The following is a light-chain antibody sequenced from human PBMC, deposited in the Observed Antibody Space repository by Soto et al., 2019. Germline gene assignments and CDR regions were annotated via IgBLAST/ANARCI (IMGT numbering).Light chain of an antibody. CDR2: TVT. CDR3: CSYAGSSSYV. CDR1: SSDVGGYNY. V-gene: IGLV2-11*01. J-gene: IGLJ1*01. Sequence: QSVLTQPRSVSRSPGQSVTISCTGTSSDVGGYNYVSWYQQHPGKAPKLMIYTVTKRPSGVPDRFPGSKSDNTASLTISGLQADDEADYYCCSYAGSSSYVFGTGTKVTVL.